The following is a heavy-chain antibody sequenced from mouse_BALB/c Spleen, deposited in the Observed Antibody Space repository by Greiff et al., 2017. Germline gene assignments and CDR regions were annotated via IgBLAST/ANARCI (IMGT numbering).Heavy chain of an antibody. J-gene: IGHJ3*01. CDR2: ISDGGSYT. CDR3: ARGASSPGGFAY. D-gene: IGHD6-1*01. V-gene: IGHV5-4*02. CDR1: GFTFSDYY. Sequence: EVKLMESGGGLVKPGGSLTLSCAASGFTFSDYYMYWVRQTPEKRLEWVATISDGGSYTYYPDSVKGRFTISRDNAKNNLYLQMSSLKSEDTAMYYCARGASSPGGFAYWGQGTLVTVSA.